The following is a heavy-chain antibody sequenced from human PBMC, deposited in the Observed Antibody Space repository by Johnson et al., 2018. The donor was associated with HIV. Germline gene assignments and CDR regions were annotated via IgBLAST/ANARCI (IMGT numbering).Heavy chain of an antibody. CDR1: GFTFSNAW. J-gene: IGHJ3*02. Sequence: VQLVESVGGLVKPGGSLRLSCAASGFTFSNAWMSWVRQAPGKGLEWVGRIKSKTDGGTTDYAAPVNGRFTISRDDSKNTLYLQMNSLKTEDTAVGVFITIFGVVGKAYDALDIWGQGTMVTVSS. V-gene: IGHV3-15*01. CDR2: IKSKTDGGTT. D-gene: IGHD3-3*01. CDR3: ITIFGVVGKAYDALDI.